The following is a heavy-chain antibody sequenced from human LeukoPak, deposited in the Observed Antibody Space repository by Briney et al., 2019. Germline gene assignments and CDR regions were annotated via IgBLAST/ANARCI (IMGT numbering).Heavy chain of an antibody. CDR2: INSDGSSS. D-gene: IGHD3-22*01. CDR1: GFTFSSYW. CDR3: AREGGYSHAFDY. V-gene: IGHV3-74*01. Sequence: GGSLRLSCAASGFTFSSYWMYWVRQAPGKGLVWVSRINSDGSSSSHADSVKGRFTISRDNAKNTLYLQMNSLRAEDTAVYYCAREGGYSHAFDYWGQGTLVTVSS. J-gene: IGHJ4*02.